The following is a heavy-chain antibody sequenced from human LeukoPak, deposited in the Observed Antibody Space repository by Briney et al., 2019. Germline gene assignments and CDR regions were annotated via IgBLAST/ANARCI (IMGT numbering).Heavy chain of an antibody. V-gene: IGHV4-4*07. J-gene: IGHJ5*02. CDR3: ARDRRDWFDP. Sequence: SETLSLTCTVSGGSISPYYWSWIRQPAVKGLEWIGRIYTSRSTNYNPSLKSRVTMSVDTSKNQFSLKLSSVTAADTAVYYCARDRRDWFDPWGQGTLVTVSS. CDR1: GGSISPYY. CDR2: IYTSRST.